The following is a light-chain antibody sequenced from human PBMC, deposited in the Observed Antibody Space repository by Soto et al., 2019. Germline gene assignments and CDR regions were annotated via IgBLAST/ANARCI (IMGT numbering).Light chain of an antibody. CDR2: KDS. Sequence: QAVVTQPPSASGAPGQWVTISCSGSRSNIGSHYISWYQHLPGTAPKLLIYKDSQRPSGVPDRFSGSKAGTSASLAIGGLRCGDEGSYCCATWDDSLGRRVLFGGGTKLTVL. CDR1: RSNIGSHY. J-gene: IGLJ3*02. V-gene: IGLV1-47*01. CDR3: ATWDDSLGRRVL.